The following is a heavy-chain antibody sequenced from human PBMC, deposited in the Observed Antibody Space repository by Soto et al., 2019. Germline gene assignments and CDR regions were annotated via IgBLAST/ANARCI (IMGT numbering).Heavy chain of an antibody. Sequence: QVQLQESGPGLVKPPETLSLTCTVSGGSMSNYYWSWIRQPAGKGLEWIGRIYTTGSTHYNPSLKRPVTLSIAMSKNKFSLKLNSVTAADTAVYYCARELPSIYEILTGHFDNWGQGTLVTVSS. V-gene: IGHV4-4*07. CDR2: IYTTGST. J-gene: IGHJ4*02. CDR3: ARELPSIYEILTGHFDN. D-gene: IGHD3-9*01. CDR1: GGSMSNYY.